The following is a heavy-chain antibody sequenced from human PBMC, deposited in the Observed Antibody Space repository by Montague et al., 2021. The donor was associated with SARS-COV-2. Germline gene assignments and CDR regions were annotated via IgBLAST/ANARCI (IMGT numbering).Heavy chain of an antibody. Sequence: SLRLSCAASGFTFSSYAMHWVRQAPGKGLEWVAVISYDGSNKYYADSVKGRFTIPRDNSKNTLYLQMNSLRAEDTAVYYCARDIATLGRWLQVPWALYYYYGMDVWGQGTTVTVSS. J-gene: IGHJ6*02. D-gene: IGHD5-24*01. V-gene: IGHV3-30*04. CDR1: GFTFSSYA. CDR3: ARDIATLGRWLQVPWALYYYYGMDV. CDR2: ISYDGSNK.